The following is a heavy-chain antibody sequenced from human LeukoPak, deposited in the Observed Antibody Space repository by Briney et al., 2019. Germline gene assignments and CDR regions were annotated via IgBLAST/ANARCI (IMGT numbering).Heavy chain of an antibody. Sequence: TGGSLRLSCAASGFTFSSYWMHWVRQAPGKGLVWVSAIGTAGDTYYPGSVKGRFTISRENAKNSLYLQMNSLRAGDTAVYYCARGGEQLVSSDPGSFDYWGQGTLVTVSS. CDR3: ARGGEQLVSSDPGSFDY. CDR2: IGTAGDT. V-gene: IGHV3-13*01. J-gene: IGHJ4*02. D-gene: IGHD6-6*01. CDR1: GFTFSSYW.